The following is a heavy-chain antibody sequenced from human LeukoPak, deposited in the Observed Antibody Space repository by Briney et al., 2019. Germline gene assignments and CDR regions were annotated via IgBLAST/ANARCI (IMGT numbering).Heavy chain of an antibody. CDR2: IIPIFGTA. CDR1: GGTFISYA. Sequence: SVKVSCKASGGTFISYAISWVRQAPGQGLEWMGGIIPIFGTANYAQKFQGRVTITRNTSISTAYMELSSLRSEDTAVYYCARDGYSYGEVDYWGQGTLVTVSS. V-gene: IGHV1-69*05. D-gene: IGHD5-18*01. J-gene: IGHJ4*02. CDR3: ARDGYSYGEVDY.